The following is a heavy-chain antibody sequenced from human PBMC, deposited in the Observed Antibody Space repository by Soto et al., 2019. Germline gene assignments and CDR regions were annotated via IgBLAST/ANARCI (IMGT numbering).Heavy chain of an antibody. CDR3: ARGRGYSGDDHYYYFDMDV. CDR1: GGTFNNYP. CDR2: SIPIFGTA. J-gene: IGHJ6*02. V-gene: IGHV1-69*13. D-gene: IGHD5-12*01. Sequence: GASVKVSCKASGGTFNNYPITWVRQAPGEGLEWMGGSIPIFGTANYAQKFQGRVTISVDESTSTAYMELSSLRSEDTAVYYCARGRGYSGDDHYYYFDMDVWGQGTTVTGS.